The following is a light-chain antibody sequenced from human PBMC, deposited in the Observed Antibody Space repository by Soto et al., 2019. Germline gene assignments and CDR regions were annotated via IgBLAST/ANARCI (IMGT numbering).Light chain of an antibody. V-gene: IGLV1-51*02. CDR3: GTWDSSLTTYV. CDR2: ENN. Sequence: QSVLTQPPSVSAAPGQKVTISCSGSNSDIGSNYVSWYRHLPGTAPKLLIYENNKRPSGIPDRFSGSKSGTSATLGITGLQTGDEADYYCGTWDSSLTTYVFGTGIKLTVL. CDR1: NSDIGSNY. J-gene: IGLJ1*01.